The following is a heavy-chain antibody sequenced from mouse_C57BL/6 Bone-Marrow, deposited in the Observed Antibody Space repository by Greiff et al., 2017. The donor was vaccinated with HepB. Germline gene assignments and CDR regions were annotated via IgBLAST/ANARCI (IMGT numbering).Heavy chain of an antibody. V-gene: IGHV3-6*01. D-gene: IGHD2-1*01. CDR3: ARDKDYGKDY. CDR1: GYSITSGYY. Sequence: ESGPGLVKPSQSLSLTCSVTGYSITSGYYWNWIRQFPGNKLEWMGYISYDGSNNYNPSLKNRISITRDTSKNQFFLKLNSVTTEDTATYYCARDKDYGKDYWGQGTTLTVSS. CDR2: ISYDGSN. J-gene: IGHJ2*01.